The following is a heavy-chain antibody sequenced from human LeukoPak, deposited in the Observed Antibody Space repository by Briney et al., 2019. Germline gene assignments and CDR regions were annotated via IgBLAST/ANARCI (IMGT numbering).Heavy chain of an antibody. CDR2: ITASGGST. V-gene: IGHV3-23*01. D-gene: IGHD3-16*01. CDR1: GLTFSTYA. Sequence: PGGSLRLSCAASGLTFSTYAMSWVRQAPGKGLEWVSAITASGGSTYYADSVKGRFTISRDNSKNTLNLQMNSLRAEDTAVYYCAKHEGGSMNVRGQGTTVTVSS. CDR3: AKHEGGSMNV. J-gene: IGHJ6*02.